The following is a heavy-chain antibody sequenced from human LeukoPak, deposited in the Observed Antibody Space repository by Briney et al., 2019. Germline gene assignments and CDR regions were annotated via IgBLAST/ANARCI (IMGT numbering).Heavy chain of an antibody. Sequence: PGGSLRLSCAASGFTFSTYWMYWVRQAPGKGLVWVSRINTDGSSTHFADSVKGRFTISRDNAKNTLYMKMNSLRAEDTAVYYCATALYCSGNDCSTRLFDYWGQGTLVTVSS. J-gene: IGHJ4*02. CDR3: ATALYCSGNDCSTRLFDY. D-gene: IGHD2-15*01. CDR2: INTDGSST. V-gene: IGHV3-74*01. CDR1: GFTFSTYW.